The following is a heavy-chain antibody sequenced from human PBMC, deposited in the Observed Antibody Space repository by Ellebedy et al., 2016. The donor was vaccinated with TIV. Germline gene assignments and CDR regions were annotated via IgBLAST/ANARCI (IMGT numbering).Heavy chain of an antibody. Sequence: GGSLRLXXAASGFTFSVYAMTWVRQAPGKGLEWISTIGGLDTNTHYADSVKGRFTISRDISQNTVYLQMNSLRAEDTAVYYCARDGGGVGLRFPYWGQGTLVTVSS. J-gene: IGHJ4*02. V-gene: IGHV3-23*01. CDR3: ARDGGGVGLRFPY. D-gene: IGHD5-12*01. CDR2: IGGLDTNT. CDR1: GFTFSVYA.